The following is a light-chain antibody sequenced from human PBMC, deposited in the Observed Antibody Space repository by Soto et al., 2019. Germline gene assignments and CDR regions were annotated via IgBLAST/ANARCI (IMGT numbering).Light chain of an antibody. CDR1: SSDVGGYNF. CDR3: SSYTSISTYV. J-gene: IGLJ1*01. Sequence: QSVLTQPASVSGSPGQSITISCTGTSSDVGGYNFVSWYQQHPDKAPKLMIYDVTNRPSGVSNRFSGSKSGNTASLTFFGLQAEDEADYYCSSYTSISTYVFGTGTKVTVL. CDR2: DVT. V-gene: IGLV2-14*01.